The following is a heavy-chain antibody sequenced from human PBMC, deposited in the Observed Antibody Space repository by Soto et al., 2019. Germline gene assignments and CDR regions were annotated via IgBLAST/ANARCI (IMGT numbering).Heavy chain of an antibody. CDR1: GGSISSSSYY. Sequence: SETLSLTCTVSGGSISSSSYYWGWIRQPPGKGLEWIGSIYYSGSTYYNPSLKSRVTISVDTSKNQFSLKLSSVTAADTAVYYCARDCSGGSCSVLGDAFDIWGQGTMVTVSS. D-gene: IGHD2-15*01. V-gene: IGHV4-39*02. J-gene: IGHJ3*02. CDR3: ARDCSGGSCSVLGDAFDI. CDR2: IYYSGST.